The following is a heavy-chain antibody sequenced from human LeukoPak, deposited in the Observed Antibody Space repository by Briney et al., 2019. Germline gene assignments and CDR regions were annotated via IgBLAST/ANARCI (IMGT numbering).Heavy chain of an antibody. CDR2: IYSSGST. CDR1: GGSFSGYY. Sequence: SETLSLTCAVYGGSFSGYYWSWIRQPAGKGLEWIGRIYSSGSTDYNPSLKSRVTMSVDTSKNQFSLRLSSLTAADTAVYYCAREGRGSTQAYWGQGTLVTVSS. J-gene: IGHJ4*02. V-gene: IGHV4-4*07. CDR3: AREGRGSTQAY. D-gene: IGHD2-15*01.